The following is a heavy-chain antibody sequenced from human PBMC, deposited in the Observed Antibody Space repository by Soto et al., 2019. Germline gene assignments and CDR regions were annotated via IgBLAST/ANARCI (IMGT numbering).Heavy chain of an antibody. V-gene: IGHV6-1*01. J-gene: IGHJ6*03. CDR1: GDSVSSNSAA. Sequence: SQTLSLTCVISGDSVSSNSAAWNWIRLSPSRGLEWLARTYYRSRWYNDYAVSVRSRITVNPDTSKNQFSLQLTSVTPEDAAVYYCAGTTSHHWLYMDVWGKGATVTVSS. D-gene: IGHD1-7*01. CDR2: TYYRSRWYN. CDR3: AGTTSHHWLYMDV.